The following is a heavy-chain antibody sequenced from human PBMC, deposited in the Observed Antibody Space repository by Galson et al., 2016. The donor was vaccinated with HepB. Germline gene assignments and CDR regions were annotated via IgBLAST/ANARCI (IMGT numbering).Heavy chain of an antibody. CDR1: GYTFTNYY. D-gene: IGHD3-10*01. J-gene: IGHJ4*02. Sequence: SVKVSCKASGYTFTNYYIHWVRQAPGQGLEWVGIINPSGGTIRYAQKFQGRVTMTRDTSTSTVYMELSSLRSEDTAVFYCARYGSGSFDFWGQGTLVTVSS. V-gene: IGHV1-46*01. CDR3: ARYGSGSFDF. CDR2: INPSGGTI.